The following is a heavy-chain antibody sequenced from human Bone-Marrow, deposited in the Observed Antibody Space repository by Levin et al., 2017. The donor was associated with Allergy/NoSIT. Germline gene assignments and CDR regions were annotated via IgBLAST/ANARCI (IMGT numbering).Heavy chain of an antibody. Sequence: GESLKISCAASGFTFSTYSMNWVRQAPGKGLDWVSSITSSGSYIYYADSVKGRFTISRDNAKNSLYLQMNSLRVADTAVYYCAREGSWSSTWLGNYYFDYWGQGTLVTVSS. D-gene: IGHD6-13*01. V-gene: IGHV3-21*01. CDR2: ITSSGSYI. CDR1: GFTFSTYS. J-gene: IGHJ4*02. CDR3: AREGSWSSTWLGNYYFDY.